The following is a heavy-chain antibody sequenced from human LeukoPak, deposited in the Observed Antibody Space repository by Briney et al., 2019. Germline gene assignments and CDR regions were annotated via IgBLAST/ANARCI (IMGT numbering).Heavy chain of an antibody. V-gene: IGHV4-4*07. CDR3: AREWDIVVVPAADYYYYYGMDV. CDR2: IYTSGST. CDR1: GGSISSYY. D-gene: IGHD2-2*01. Sequence: SETLSLTCTVSGGSISSYYWSWIRQPAGKGLEWIGRIYTSGSTNYNPSLKSRVTMSVDTSKNQFSLKLSSVTAADTAVYYCAREWDIVVVPAADYYYYYGMDVWGQGTTVTVSS. J-gene: IGHJ6*02.